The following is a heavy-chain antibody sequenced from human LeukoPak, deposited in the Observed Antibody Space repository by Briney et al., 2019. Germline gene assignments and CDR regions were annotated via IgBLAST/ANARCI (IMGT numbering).Heavy chain of an antibody. CDR3: AAVSYDSSGKDYFDY. Sequence: GASVKVSCKASGFTFTSSAMQWVRQARGQRLEWIGWIVVGSGNTNYAQKFQERVTITRDMSTSTAYMELSSLRSEDTAVYYCAAVSYDSSGKDYFDYWGQGTLVTVSS. CDR1: GFTFTSSA. J-gene: IGHJ4*02. D-gene: IGHD3-22*01. V-gene: IGHV1-58*02. CDR2: IVVGSGNT.